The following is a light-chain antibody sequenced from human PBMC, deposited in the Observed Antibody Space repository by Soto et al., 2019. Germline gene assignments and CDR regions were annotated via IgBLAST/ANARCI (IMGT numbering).Light chain of an antibody. Sequence: DIQMTQSPSSLSASVGDRVTITCRASQSISSYLNWYQQKPGKAPKLLIYAASSLQSGGPSRLSGSGSGTDFALTISSLQPEDFATYYCQQSYSTPPVTFGQGTKVEIK. CDR1: QSISSY. J-gene: IGKJ1*01. V-gene: IGKV1-39*01. CDR3: QQSYSTPPVT. CDR2: AAS.